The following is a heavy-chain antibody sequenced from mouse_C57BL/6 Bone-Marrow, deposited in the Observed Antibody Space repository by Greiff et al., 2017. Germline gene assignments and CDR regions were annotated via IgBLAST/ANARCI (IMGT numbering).Heavy chain of an antibody. CDR3: AREGGFDY. V-gene: IGHV1-75*01. Sequence: VQLQQPGPELVKPGASVKISCKASGYTFTDYYINWVKQRPGQGLEWIGWIFPGSGGTNYNEKFKGKATLTVDKSSSTAYMLLSRLTSEYSAVYFCAREGGFDYWGQGTTLTVSS. J-gene: IGHJ2*01. CDR1: GYTFTDYY. CDR2: IFPGSGGT.